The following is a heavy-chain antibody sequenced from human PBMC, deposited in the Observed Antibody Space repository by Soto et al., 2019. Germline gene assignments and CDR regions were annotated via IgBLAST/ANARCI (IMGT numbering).Heavy chain of an antibody. CDR3: ARVGTFGGVIVKDYACDI. V-gene: IGHV1-46*03. Sequence: QVQLVQSGAEVKKPGASVKVSCKASGYTFTSYYMHWVRQAHGQGLELMGIINPSGGSTSYAQKFQGRVTMTRETSTRTVYRELSSRRSEDTAVYYCARVGTFGGVIVKDYACDIWGQGTMVTVSS. J-gene: IGHJ3*02. D-gene: IGHD3-16*02. CDR1: GYTFTSYY. CDR2: INPSGGST.